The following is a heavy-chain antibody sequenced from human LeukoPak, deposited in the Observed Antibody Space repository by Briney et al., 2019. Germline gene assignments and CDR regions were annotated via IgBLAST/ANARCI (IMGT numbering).Heavy chain of an antibody. J-gene: IGHJ4*02. CDR2: IKSKTDGGTT. Sequence: GGSLRLSCAASGLTFRNAWMSWVRQAPGKGLEWVGRIKSKTDGGTTDYAAPVKGRFTISRDDSKNTLYLQMSSLKTEDTAVYYCTTDLVSGYYYWGQGALVTVSS. V-gene: IGHV3-15*01. CDR1: GLTFRNAW. CDR3: TTDLVSGYYY. D-gene: IGHD3-3*01.